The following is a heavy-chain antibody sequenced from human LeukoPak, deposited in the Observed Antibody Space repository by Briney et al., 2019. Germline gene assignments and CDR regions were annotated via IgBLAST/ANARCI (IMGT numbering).Heavy chain of an antibody. Sequence: SETLSPTCTVSGGSISSYYWGWLRQPAGKGLEWIGRIYTRGSTNYNPSLKSRVTMSVDTSKNQFSLNLSSVTAADTAVYYCAGVSSGWYNEYWGQGTLVTVSS. V-gene: IGHV4-4*07. CDR3: AGVSSGWYNEY. CDR1: GGSISSYY. CDR2: IYTRGST. D-gene: IGHD6-19*01. J-gene: IGHJ4*02.